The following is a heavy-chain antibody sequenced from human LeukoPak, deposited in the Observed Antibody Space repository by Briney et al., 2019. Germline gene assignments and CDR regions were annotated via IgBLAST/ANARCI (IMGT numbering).Heavy chain of an antibody. CDR3: ARDRSGWYRWFDP. D-gene: IGHD6-19*01. CDR1: GFTFSTYW. CDR2: INTDGSGT. Sequence: GGSLRLSCAASGFTFSTYWMHWVRQALGKGLVWVSRINTDGSGTTYADSVKGRFTISRDNAKNTLYLQMNSLRAEDTAVYYCARDRSGWYRWFDPWGQGTLVTVSS. V-gene: IGHV3-74*01. J-gene: IGHJ5*02.